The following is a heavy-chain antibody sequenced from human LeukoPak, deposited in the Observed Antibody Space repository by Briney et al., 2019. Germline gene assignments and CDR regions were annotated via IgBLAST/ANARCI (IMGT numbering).Heavy chain of an antibody. V-gene: IGHV3-30*02. Sequence: GGSLRLSCAASGFSFSSYGMYWVRQAPGKGLEWVAFIRYDGSNKYYADSVKGRFTISRDNSKNTLYLQMNSLRAEDTAAYYCARGRVAVAGTYFDYWGQGTLVTVSS. D-gene: IGHD6-19*01. CDR1: GFSFSSYG. CDR2: IRYDGSNK. CDR3: ARGRVAVAGTYFDY. J-gene: IGHJ4*02.